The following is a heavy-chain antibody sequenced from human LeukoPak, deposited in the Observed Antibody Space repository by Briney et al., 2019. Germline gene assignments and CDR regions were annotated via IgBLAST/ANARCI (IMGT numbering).Heavy chain of an antibody. Sequence: GGSLRLSCSASGFTFSNNAMSWVRQAPGKGLEWVSATSTSGGSAYYADSVKGPFTISRDNSKNTLYLQMDSLRADDTAVYYCARYSGSYYYPPAWDLWGQGTLVTVSS. D-gene: IGHD1-26*01. V-gene: IGHV3-23*01. CDR2: TSTSGGSA. CDR1: GFTFSNNA. CDR3: ARYSGSYYYPPAWDL. J-gene: IGHJ4*02.